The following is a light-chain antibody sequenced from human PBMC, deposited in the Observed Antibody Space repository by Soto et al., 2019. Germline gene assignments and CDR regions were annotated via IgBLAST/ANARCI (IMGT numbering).Light chain of an antibody. Sequence: QSGQTKTHTVTRNPGERVTISCTGRSTNSGAGYDVHWYQQLPGTAPKLLIYGNNNRPSGVPDRFSGSKSGTSASLAVTGLQAEDEADYYCQSYATGLSVLYVFGTGTKVTVL. CDR3: QSYATGLSVLYV. CDR1: STNSGAGYD. V-gene: IGLV1-40*01. J-gene: IGLJ1*01. CDR2: GNN.